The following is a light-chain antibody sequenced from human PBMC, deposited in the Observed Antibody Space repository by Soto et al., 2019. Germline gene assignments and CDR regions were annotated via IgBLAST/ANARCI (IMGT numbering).Light chain of an antibody. J-gene: IGKJ5*01. V-gene: IGKV1-33*01. CDR2: DAS. Sequence: DIQMTQSPSSLSASVGDRVTITCRASQNINRYLNWYQQKPGKAPKVLIYDASNLEAGVPSRFRGSGSGTDFTFTISRLQPEDIATYYCQQYENLPTFGQGTRLEIK. CDR1: QNINRY. CDR3: QQYENLPT.